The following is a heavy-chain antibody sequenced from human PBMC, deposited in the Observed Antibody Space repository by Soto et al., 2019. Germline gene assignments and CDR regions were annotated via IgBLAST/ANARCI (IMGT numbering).Heavy chain of an antibody. D-gene: IGHD6-19*01. V-gene: IGHV4-30-2*01. CDR2: ISHSGST. CDR3: ARLIAVAGNFDY. CDR1: GGSISSGGYS. Sequence: QLQLQESGSGLVKPSQTLSLTCAVSGGSISSGGYSWSWIRQPPGKGLEWIGYISHSGSTYYNPSLKRRVTISVDRSKNQFSLKLSSVTAADTAVYYCARLIAVAGNFDYWGQGTLVTVSS. J-gene: IGHJ4*02.